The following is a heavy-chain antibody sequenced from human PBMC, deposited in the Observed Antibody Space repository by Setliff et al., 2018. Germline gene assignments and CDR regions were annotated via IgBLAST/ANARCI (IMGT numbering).Heavy chain of an antibody. CDR2: IRAGSDNI. V-gene: IGHV3-9*01. CDR1: GFTLSTYW. J-gene: IGHJ4*02. Sequence: PGGSLRLSCSASGFTLSTYWMNWVRQAPGKGLEWVSGIRAGSDNIAYADSVKGRFTISRDNAKNSLYLQLDSLRPDDTAFYYCARGHCTTISCFLDHWGQGIMVTVS. CDR3: ARGHCTTISCFLDH. D-gene: IGHD2-8*01.